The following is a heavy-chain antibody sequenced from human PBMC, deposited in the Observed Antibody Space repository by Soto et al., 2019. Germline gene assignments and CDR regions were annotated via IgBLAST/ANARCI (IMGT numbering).Heavy chain of an antibody. CDR3: SIGSWSAETFDV. J-gene: IGHJ3*01. D-gene: IGHD2-2*01. CDR2: IIPMLTVT. Sequence: QVHLIQSGAEVKKPGSSVKVSCKAAGGTFNTYTLIWVRQAPGHGLEWMGRIIPMLTVTNSAQKFQGRLNLNADKYTGTAFMELTSLRYDDTAVSSCSIGSWSAETFDVWGQGTMVTVSS. V-gene: IGHV1-69*02. CDR1: GGTFNTYT.